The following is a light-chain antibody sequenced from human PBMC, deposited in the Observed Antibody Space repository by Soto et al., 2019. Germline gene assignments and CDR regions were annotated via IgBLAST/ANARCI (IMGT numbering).Light chain of an antibody. V-gene: IGKV3-20*01. CDR2: GAS. CDR3: QQYGSSPRVT. Sequence: EIVLPQSPGTLSLSPGERATLSCRAIQSVSSSYLAWYQQKPGQAPRLLIYGASSRATGIPDRFSGSGSGTDFTLTISRLEPEDFAVYYCQQYGSSPRVTFGQGTRLEIK. J-gene: IGKJ5*01. CDR1: QSVSSSY.